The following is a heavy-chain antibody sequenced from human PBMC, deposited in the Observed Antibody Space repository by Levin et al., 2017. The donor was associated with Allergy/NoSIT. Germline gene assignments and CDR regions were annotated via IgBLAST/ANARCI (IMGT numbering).Heavy chain of an antibody. CDR3: ARGGCSSTSCLDY. D-gene: IGHD2-2*01. Sequence: HTGGSLRLSCAASGFTFSRYYMHWVRQAPGKGLVWVSYIISDGSDTNYADSVKGRFTISRDNAKNTLSLQMDSLRAEDTAVYYCARGGCSSTSCLDYWGQGTLVTVSS. CDR1: GFTFSRYY. V-gene: IGHV3-74*01. J-gene: IGHJ4*02. CDR2: IISDGSDT.